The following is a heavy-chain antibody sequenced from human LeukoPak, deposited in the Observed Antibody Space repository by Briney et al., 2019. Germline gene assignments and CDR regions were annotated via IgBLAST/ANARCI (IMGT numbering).Heavy chain of an antibody. CDR3: ATDPNDYSDYVQL. CDR1: GYTFTDYY. J-gene: IGHJ4*02. V-gene: IGHV1-69-2*01. Sequence: GASVKISCKASGYTFTDYYMHWVQQAPGKGLEWMGRVDPEDGETIYAEKFQGRVTIIADTSTDTAYMELSSLRSEDTAMYYCATDPNDYSDYVQLWGQGTLVPVSS. CDR2: VDPEDGET. D-gene: IGHD4-11*01.